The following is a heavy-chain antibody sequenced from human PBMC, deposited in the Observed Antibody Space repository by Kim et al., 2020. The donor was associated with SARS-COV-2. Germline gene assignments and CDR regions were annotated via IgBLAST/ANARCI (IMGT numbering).Heavy chain of an antibody. V-gene: IGHV3-33*05. Sequence: GGSLRLSCAASGFTFSSYGMHWVRQAPGKGLEWVAVISYDGSNKYYADSVKGRFTISRDNSKNTLYLQMNSLRAEDTAVYYCARDRILVRGVIQRGVDYWGQGTLVTVSS. CDR2: ISYDGSNK. D-gene: IGHD3-10*01. CDR1: GFTFSSYG. J-gene: IGHJ4*02. CDR3: ARDRILVRGVIQRGVDY.